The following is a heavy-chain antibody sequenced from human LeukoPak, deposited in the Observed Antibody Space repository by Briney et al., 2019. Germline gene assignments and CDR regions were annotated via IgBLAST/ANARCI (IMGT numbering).Heavy chain of an antibody. CDR3: ASGGYYYDSSGSPRDWFDP. CDR2: ISAYNGNT. V-gene: IGHV1-18*01. D-gene: IGHD3-22*01. J-gene: IGHJ5*02. CDR1: GYTFTSYG. Sequence: ASVKDSCKASGYTFTSYGISWVRQAPGQGLEWMGWISAYNGNTNYAQKLQGRVTMTTDTSTSTAYMELRSLRSDDTAVYYCASGGYYYDSSGSPRDWFDPWGQGTLVTVSS.